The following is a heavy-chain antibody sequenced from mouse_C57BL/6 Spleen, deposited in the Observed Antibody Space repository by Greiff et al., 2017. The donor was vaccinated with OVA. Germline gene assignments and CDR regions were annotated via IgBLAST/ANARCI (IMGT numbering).Heavy chain of an antibody. J-gene: IGHJ4*01. D-gene: IGHD2-4*01. CDR2: ISSGGDYI. V-gene: IGHV5-9-1*02. Sequence: EVHLVESGEGLVKPGGSLKLSCAASGFTFSSYAMSWVRQTPEKRLEWVAYISSGGDYIYYADTVKGRFTISRDNARNTLYLQMSSLKSEDTAMYYCTRDPDYDDYAMDYWGQGTSVTVSS. CDR3: TRDPDYDDYAMDY. CDR1: GFTFSSYA.